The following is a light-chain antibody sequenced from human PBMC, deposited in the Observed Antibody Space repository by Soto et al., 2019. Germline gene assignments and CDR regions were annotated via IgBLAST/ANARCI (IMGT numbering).Light chain of an antibody. CDR2: AAS. V-gene: IGKV1-6*01. Sequence: AIQMTQSPSSLPASVGDRFTITCRASQGIRNDLAWYQQKPGKAPKLLIYAASSLQSGVSTRFSGSGSGTDFTLTIGSLQPEDFATYYCLQDYNYPYTFGQGTKVDIK. CDR3: LQDYNYPYT. CDR1: QGIRND. J-gene: IGKJ2*01.